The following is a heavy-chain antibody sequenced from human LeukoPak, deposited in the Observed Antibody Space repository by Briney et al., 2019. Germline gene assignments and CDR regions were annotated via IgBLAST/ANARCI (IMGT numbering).Heavy chain of an antibody. CDR3: ARDRPGGSSLDY. CDR2: FDPEDGET. CDR1: GYTLTELF. J-gene: IGHJ4*02. V-gene: IGHV1-24*01. Sequence: ASVKVSCKVSGYTLTELFMHWVRQAPGKGLEWMGGFDPEDGETIYAQKFQGRVTMTEDTSTDTAYMELSSVTAADTAVYYCARDRPGGSSLDYWGQGTLVTVSS. D-gene: IGHD6-13*01.